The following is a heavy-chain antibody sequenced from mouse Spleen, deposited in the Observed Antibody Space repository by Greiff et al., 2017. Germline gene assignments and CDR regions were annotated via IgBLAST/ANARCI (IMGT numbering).Heavy chain of an antibody. Sequence: VQLQQSGPELVKPGASVKISCKASGYTFTYYYMNWVKQSHGKSLEWIGDINPNNGGTSYNQKFKGKATLTVDKSSSTAYMELRSLTSEDSAVYYCARDYGSSSYWYFDVWGAGTTVTVSS. CDR2: INPNNGGT. CDR1: GYTFTYYY. D-gene: IGHD1-1*01. V-gene: IGHV1-26*01. CDR3: ARDYGSSSYWYFDV. J-gene: IGHJ1*01.